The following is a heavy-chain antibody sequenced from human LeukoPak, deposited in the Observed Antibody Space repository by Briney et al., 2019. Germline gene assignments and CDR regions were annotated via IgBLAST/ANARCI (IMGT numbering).Heavy chain of an antibody. D-gene: IGHD6-19*01. Sequence: GGSLRLSCAASGFTFSDHYMDWFRQAPGKGLEWVGRIRNKVNSYTTEYAASVKGRFTISRDDSKNSLYLQMNSLKTADTAVYFCARALQYSSGWSHAFDVWGQGTMVTVSS. J-gene: IGHJ3*01. CDR3: ARALQYSSGWSHAFDV. CDR2: IRNKVNSYTT. V-gene: IGHV3-72*01. CDR1: GFTFSDHY.